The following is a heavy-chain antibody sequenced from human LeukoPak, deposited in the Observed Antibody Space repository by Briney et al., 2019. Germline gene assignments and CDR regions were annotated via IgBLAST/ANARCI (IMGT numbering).Heavy chain of an antibody. Sequence: PSETLSLTCTVSGGSISSYYWSWIQLPPGKGLEWIGYLSKSGNTNYSPSLKSRVTIFGDTSKHQFFLKLSSVTAADTAVYYCARARYVNSFYAFDIWGQGTLVTVSS. V-gene: IGHV4-59*01. CDR3: ARARYVNSFYAFDI. D-gene: IGHD3-9*01. CDR1: GGSISSYY. CDR2: LSKSGNT. J-gene: IGHJ3*02.